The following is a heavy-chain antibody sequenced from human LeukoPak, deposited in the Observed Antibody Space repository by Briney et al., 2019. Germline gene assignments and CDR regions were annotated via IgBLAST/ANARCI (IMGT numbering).Heavy chain of an antibody. V-gene: IGHV3-30*04. CDR1: GFTFSSYA. D-gene: IGHD3-22*01. CDR2: ISYDGSNK. CDR3: ARGRGVVIGAFDI. J-gene: IGHJ3*02. Sequence: GGSLRLSCAASGFTFSSYAMHWVRQAPGKGLEWVAVISYDGSNKYYADSVKGRFTISRDNSKNTLYLQMNSLRAEDTAVYYCARGRGVVIGAFDIWGQGTMVTVSS.